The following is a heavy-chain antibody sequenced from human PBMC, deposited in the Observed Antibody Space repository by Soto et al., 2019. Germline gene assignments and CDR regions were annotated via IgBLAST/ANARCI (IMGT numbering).Heavy chain of an antibody. CDR2: IYYSGST. CDR1: GGSISSGGYY. D-gene: IGHD3-10*01. J-gene: IGHJ4*02. V-gene: IGHV4-31*03. Sequence: QVQLQESGPGLVKPSQTLSLTCTVSGGSISSGGYYWSWIRQHPGKGLEWIGYIYYSGSTYYNPSLKSRGTISVDTSKNQFSLKLSSVTAADTAVYYCARDGRFGEFRLFDYWGQGTLVTVSS. CDR3: ARDGRFGEFRLFDY.